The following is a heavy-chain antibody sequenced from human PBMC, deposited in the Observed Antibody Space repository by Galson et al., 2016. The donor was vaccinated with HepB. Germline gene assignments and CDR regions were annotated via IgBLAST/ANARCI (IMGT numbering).Heavy chain of an antibody. V-gene: IGHV4-31*03. Sequence: TLSLTCTVSGGSISTGYYYWSWIRQLPGKGLEWIGYISYSGSTDYNPSLQSRVTISADTSKNQFSLQLTSVTAADTAVYYCARDHCTGGVCYSSPRYYGMDGWGQGTTVTVSS. CDR3: ARDHCTGGVCYSSPRYYGMDG. D-gene: IGHD2-8*02. CDR1: GGSISTGYYY. J-gene: IGHJ6*02. CDR2: ISYSGST.